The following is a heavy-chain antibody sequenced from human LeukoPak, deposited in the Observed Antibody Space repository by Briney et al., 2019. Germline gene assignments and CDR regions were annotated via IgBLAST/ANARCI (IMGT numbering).Heavy chain of an antibody. CDR1: GYSISSGYY. J-gene: IGHJ4*02. V-gene: IGHV4-38-2*02. CDR3: ARDGPDIVVVPAAMLPLDY. Sequence: SETLSLTCTVSGYSISSGYYWGWIRQPPGKGLEWIGSIYHSRNTYYNPSLKSRVTISVDTSKNPFSLKLSTVTAADTAVYYCARDGPDIVVVPAAMLPLDYWGQGTLVTVSS. D-gene: IGHD2-2*01. CDR2: IYHSRNT.